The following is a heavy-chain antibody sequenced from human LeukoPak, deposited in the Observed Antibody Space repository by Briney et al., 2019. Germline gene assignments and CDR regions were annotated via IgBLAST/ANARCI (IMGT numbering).Heavy chain of an antibody. CDR2: ISPGDSDA. CDR3: ARRYCSSISCNPYFFDY. J-gene: IGHJ4*02. Sequence: GESLKISCKGSGYTFTNYYIGWVRQMPGKGLEWMGIISPGDSDARYSPSFQGQVPISADKSISTAYLRRSSLKASDTAIYYCARRYCSSISCNPYFFDYWGQGTLVTVSS. D-gene: IGHD2-2*01. CDR1: GYTFTNYY. V-gene: IGHV5-51*01.